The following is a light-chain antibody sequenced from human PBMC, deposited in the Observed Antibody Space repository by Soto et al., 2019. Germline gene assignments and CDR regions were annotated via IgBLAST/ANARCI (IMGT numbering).Light chain of an antibody. J-gene: IGLJ1*01. Sequence: QSVLTQPASASGSPGQSITISCNGTTADVGSSKFVSWYQQHPGKAPKLILYEATKRPAGVSNRFSGSKSGNTASLTISGLQPEDEADYYCCSFTSTTSLYVFGTGTKVTVL. CDR2: EAT. CDR1: TADVGSSKF. V-gene: IGLV2-23*01. CDR3: CSFTSTTSLYV.